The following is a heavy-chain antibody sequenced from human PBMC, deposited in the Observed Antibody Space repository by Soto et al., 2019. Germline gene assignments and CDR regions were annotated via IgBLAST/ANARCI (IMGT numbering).Heavy chain of an antibody. CDR2: ISGYNGDT. CDR1: GYTFTRYG. CDR3: AKNGQPPYYYYGLDV. V-gene: IGHV1-18*01. D-gene: IGHD2-8*01. Sequence: QGHLVQSGAEVKKPGASVKVSCKASGYTFTRYGISWVRQAPGQGLAWMGWISGYNGDTNYAQNLHGRVTMTIDTSTTTAYMELRSLTSDDTAVYYCAKNGQPPYYYYGLDVWGQGTTVTVSS. J-gene: IGHJ6*02.